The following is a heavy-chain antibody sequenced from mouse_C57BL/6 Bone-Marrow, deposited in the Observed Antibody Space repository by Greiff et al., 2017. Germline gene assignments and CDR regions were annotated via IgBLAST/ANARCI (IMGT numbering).Heavy chain of an antibody. V-gene: IGHV1-26*01. CDR2: IYPDDGGT. Sequence: EVQLQQSGPELVKPGASVKISCKASGYAFTDYYMNWVKQRHGKSLEWIGEIYPDDGGTSYNGKFKGKATLTVDKSSSTAYMELRSLTSEDSAVYYCARGEFTGIGVYAMDYWGQGTSVTVSS. D-gene: IGHD1-1*01. CDR3: ARGEFTGIGVYAMDY. CDR1: GYAFTDYY. J-gene: IGHJ4*01.